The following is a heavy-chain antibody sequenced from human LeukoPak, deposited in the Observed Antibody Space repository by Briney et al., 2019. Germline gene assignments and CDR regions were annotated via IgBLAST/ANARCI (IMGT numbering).Heavy chain of an antibody. D-gene: IGHD1-26*01. Sequence: GGSLRLSCAASGFTFSSYSMNWVRQAPGKGLEWVSSISSSSSYIHAADSVRGRFTISRDNAKNSLFLQMNSLRAEDTAVYYCARDEWGDAFDIWGQGTMVTVFS. CDR2: ISSSSSYI. CDR1: GFTFSSYS. J-gene: IGHJ3*02. CDR3: ARDEWGDAFDI. V-gene: IGHV3-21*01.